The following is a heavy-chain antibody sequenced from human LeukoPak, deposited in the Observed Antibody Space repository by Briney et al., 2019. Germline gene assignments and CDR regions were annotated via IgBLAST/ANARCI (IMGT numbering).Heavy chain of an antibody. CDR2: IYGNDDK. D-gene: IGHD4-17*01. CDR3: VHRITVTSVDH. V-gene: IGHV2-5*01. CDR1: GFSLNNNAVV. J-gene: IGHJ4*02. Sequence: SGPTLVKPTQTLTLTCTFSGFSLNNNAVVVGWVRQPPGQALEWLTFIYGNDDKRYSPSLESRLTITKDTSKNQVVLTMTDMDYVDTATYYCVHRITVTSVDHWGQGTLVTVSS.